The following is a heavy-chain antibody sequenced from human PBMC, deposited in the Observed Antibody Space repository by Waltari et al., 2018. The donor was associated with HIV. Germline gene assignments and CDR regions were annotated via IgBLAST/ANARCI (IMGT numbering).Heavy chain of an antibody. J-gene: IGHJ4*02. V-gene: IGHV3-30-3*01. CDR3: ARGATVTTPDY. CDR1: GFTFSIYG. CDR2: ISYDGSNK. Sequence: QVQLVESGGGVVQPGRSLRLSCAASGFTFSIYGRHWVRQASGKGLDWVAVISYDGSNKYYADSVKGRFTISRDNSKNTLYLQMNSLRAEDTAVYYCARGATVTTPDYWGQGTLVTVSS. D-gene: IGHD4-17*01.